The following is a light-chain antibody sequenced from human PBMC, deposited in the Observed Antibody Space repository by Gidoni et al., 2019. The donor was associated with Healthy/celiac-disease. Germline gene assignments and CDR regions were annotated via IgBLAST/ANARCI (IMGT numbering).Light chain of an antibody. CDR3: QQSYSTPRT. J-gene: IGKJ2*01. CDR1: QSISSY. CDR2: AAS. Sequence: DIHITHSPSSLSASVGDRVTITCRASQSISSYLNWYQQKPGKAPKLLIYAASSLQSGVPSRFSGSGSGTDFTLTISSLQPEDFATYYCQQSYSTPRTFGQGTKLEIK. V-gene: IGKV1-39*01.